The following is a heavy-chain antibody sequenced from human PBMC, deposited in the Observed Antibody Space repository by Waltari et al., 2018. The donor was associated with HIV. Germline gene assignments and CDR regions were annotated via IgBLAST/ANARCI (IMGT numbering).Heavy chain of an antibody. J-gene: IGHJ4*02. D-gene: IGHD3-22*01. CDR2: IFSNDEK. CDR1: GFSLSNARMG. CDR3: ARTYDYDSSGYLLRDY. V-gene: IGHV2-26*01. Sequence: QVTLKESGPVLVKPTETLTLTCTVSGFSLSNARMGVSWIRQPPGKALEWLAHIFSNDEKSYSTSLKSRLTISKDTSKSQVVLTMTNMDPVDTATYYCARTYDYDSSGYLLRDYWGQGTLVTVSS.